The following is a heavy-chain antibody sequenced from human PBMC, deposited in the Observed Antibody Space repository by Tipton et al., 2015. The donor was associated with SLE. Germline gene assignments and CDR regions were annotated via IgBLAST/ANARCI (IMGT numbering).Heavy chain of an antibody. CDR3: ARGDYDSSGYYYFWDY. CDR1: GQSIRSTY. J-gene: IGHJ4*02. CDR2: IYSSGST. Sequence: TLSLTCTVSGQSIRSTYWGWIRQPPGKGLEWIGYIYSSGSTNSNPSLKSRVTISFDTSKNQFSLKLNSVTAADTAVYFCARGDYDSSGYYYFWDYWGQGALVTVSS. V-gene: IGHV4-4*08. D-gene: IGHD3-22*01.